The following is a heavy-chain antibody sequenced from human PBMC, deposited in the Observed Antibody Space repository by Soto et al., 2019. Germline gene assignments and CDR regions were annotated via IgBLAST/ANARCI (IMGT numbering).Heavy chain of an antibody. D-gene: IGHD6-19*01. CDR2: ISSSSSYI. V-gene: IGHV3-21*01. Sequence: EVQLVESGGGLVKPGGSLRLSCAASGFTFSSYSMNWVRQAPGKGLEWVSSISSSSSYIYYADSVKGRFTISRDNAKNSLYLQMNSLRAEDTAVYYCARASSGWYRLCDYWGQGTLVTVSS. CDR1: GFTFSSYS. CDR3: ARASSGWYRLCDY. J-gene: IGHJ4*02.